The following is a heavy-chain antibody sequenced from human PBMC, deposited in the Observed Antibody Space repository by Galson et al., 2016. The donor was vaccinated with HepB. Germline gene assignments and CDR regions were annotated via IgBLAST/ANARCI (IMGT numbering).Heavy chain of an antibody. V-gene: IGHV2-5*02. D-gene: IGHD6-13*01. J-gene: IGHJ4*02. CDR1: GVSFSSHAVG. Sequence: PALVKPTQTLTLTCTFSGVSFSSHAVGVGWIRQPPGKALEWLSLIYWDDDKRYSPSLKSRLTITKDTSKNQVVLTMTNMDPVDSATYFCVHSPPSGYSVGWYFDYWGQGTLVTVSS. CDR3: VHSPPSGYSVGWYFDY. CDR2: IYWDDDK.